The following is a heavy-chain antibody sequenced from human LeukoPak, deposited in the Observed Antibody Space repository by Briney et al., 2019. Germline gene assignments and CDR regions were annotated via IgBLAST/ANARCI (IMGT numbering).Heavy chain of an antibody. CDR2: ISGSGGST. V-gene: IGHV3-23*01. J-gene: IGHJ4*02. CDR1: GFTFTTYA. D-gene: IGHD6-19*01. CDR3: AKAVSAYYFDY. Sequence: GGSLRVSCAASGFTFTTYAMSWVRQAPGKGLEWVSAISGSGGSTYYADSVKGRFTISRDNSKNTLYLQMNSLRTEDTAVYYCAKAVSAYYFDYWGQGTLVTVSS.